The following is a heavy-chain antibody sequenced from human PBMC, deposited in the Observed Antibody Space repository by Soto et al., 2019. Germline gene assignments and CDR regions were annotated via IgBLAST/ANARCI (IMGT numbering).Heavy chain of an antibody. Sequence: EVQLVESGGGLVKPGGSLRLSCAASGFTFSNAWISWVRQAPGKGLEWVGRIKSKTDGGTTDYAAPVKGRFIISRAESKNTLYLQINSLKTEDTAVYYCTTRSITKVRGVIRNFDYWGQGTLVTVSS. J-gene: IGHJ4*02. CDR1: GFTFSNAW. CDR3: TTRSITKVRGVIRNFDY. V-gene: IGHV3-15*01. D-gene: IGHD3-10*01. CDR2: IKSKTDGGTT.